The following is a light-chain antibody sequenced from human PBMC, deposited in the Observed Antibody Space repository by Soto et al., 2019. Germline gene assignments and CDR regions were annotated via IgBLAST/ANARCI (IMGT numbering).Light chain of an antibody. V-gene: IGLV2-14*01. Sequence: QSVLTQPASVSGSPGQSITISCTGTSSDVGDYPNVSWYQQHPGKVPKLIIYEVIHRPSGVISRFSGSKSENTASLTISGLQAEDEADYYCSSYSATNTLVFGSGTKVTVL. CDR1: SSDVGDYPN. J-gene: IGLJ1*01. CDR3: SSYSATNTLV. CDR2: EVI.